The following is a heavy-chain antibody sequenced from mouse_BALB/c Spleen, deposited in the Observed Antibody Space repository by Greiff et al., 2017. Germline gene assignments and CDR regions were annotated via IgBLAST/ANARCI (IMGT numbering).Heavy chain of an antibody. CDR1: GYSITSDYA. CDR2: RSYSGST. J-gene: IGHJ3*01. Sequence: EVKLMESGPGLVKPSQSLSLTCTVTGYSITSDYAWNWIRQFPGNKLEWMGYRSYSGSTSYNPSLKSRISITRDTSKNQFFLQLKSVTTEDTATYYCARRGGSWFAYWGQGTLVTISA. V-gene: IGHV3-2*02. CDR3: ARRGGSWFAY.